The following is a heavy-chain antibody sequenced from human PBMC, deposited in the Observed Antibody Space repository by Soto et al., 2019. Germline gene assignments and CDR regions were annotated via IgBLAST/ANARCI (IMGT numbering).Heavy chain of an antibody. J-gene: IGHJ4*02. Sequence: SETLSLTCTVSGGSVSSYYWSWIRQPPGKGLEWIGEINHSGNTNYNPSLKSRVTISVDTSKNQFSLKLTSVTAADTAVYYCARDKITGLFDYWGQGTLVTVPQ. CDR1: GGSVSSYY. D-gene: IGHD2-8*02. V-gene: IGHV4-59*02. CDR3: ARDKITGLFDY. CDR2: INHSGNT.